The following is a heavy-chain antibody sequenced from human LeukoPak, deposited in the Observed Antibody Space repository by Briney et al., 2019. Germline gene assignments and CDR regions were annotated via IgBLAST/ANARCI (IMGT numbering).Heavy chain of an antibody. CDR1: GYTFTSYY. J-gene: IGHJ4*02. CDR2: INPSGGST. Sequence: GASVKVSCKXSGYTFTSYYMHWVRQAPGQGLEWMGKINPSGGSTSYSQKFQGRVTMTRDTSTSTVYMELSSLRSEDTAVYYCAREIIVVVPAASPQPAGYFDYWGQGTLVTVSS. V-gene: IGHV1-46*03. CDR3: AREIIVVVPAASPQPAGYFDY. D-gene: IGHD2-2*01.